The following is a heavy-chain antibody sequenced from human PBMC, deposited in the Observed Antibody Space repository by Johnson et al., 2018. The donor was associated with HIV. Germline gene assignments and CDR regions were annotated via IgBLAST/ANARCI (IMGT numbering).Heavy chain of an antibody. CDR3: AKEKPAYCGGDCYSDDAFDI. D-gene: IGHD2-21*01. CDR2: IGTAGDT. J-gene: IGHJ3*02. CDR1: GFTFSSYD. Sequence: VQLVESGGGLVKPGGSLRLSCAASGFTFSSYDMHWVRQATGKGLEWVSAIGTAGDTYYPGSVKGRFTIYRENAKNSLYLQMNSLRAEDTAVYYCAKEKPAYCGGDCYSDDAFDIWGQGTMVTVSS. V-gene: IGHV3-13*01.